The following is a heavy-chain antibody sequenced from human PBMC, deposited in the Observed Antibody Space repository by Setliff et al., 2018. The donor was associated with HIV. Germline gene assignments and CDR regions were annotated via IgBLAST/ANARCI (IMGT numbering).Heavy chain of an antibody. J-gene: IGHJ2*01. CDR3: AKVFGTSPLVGYFDL. D-gene: IGHD3-10*01. V-gene: IGHV3-23*01. CDR2: ITNSGSDT. Sequence: GGSLRLSCETSGFIFTNAWMSWVRQAPGKGLEWVSVITNSGSDTYHADSVKGLFTISRDKSKNTVYLQMNSLRAEDTATYYCAKVFGTSPLVGYFDLWGRGTRVTVSS. CDR1: GFIFTNAW.